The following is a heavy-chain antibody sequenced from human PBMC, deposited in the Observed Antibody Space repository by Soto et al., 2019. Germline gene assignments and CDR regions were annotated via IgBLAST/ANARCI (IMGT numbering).Heavy chain of an antibody. CDR2: INGYTGNT. CDR1: GYTFTSYG. V-gene: IGHV1-18*01. J-gene: IGHJ6*02. D-gene: IGHD3-16*01. Sequence: QVQLVQSGAEVKKPGASVKVSCKASGYTFTSYGLSWVRQAPGQGLEWMGGINGYTGNTNYAQKFQGRVTMTTDTSTNTAYLDLWTLISEDPAVYYCARSWVTGKGGIDVWGQGTTVTVSS. CDR3: ARSWVTGKGGIDV.